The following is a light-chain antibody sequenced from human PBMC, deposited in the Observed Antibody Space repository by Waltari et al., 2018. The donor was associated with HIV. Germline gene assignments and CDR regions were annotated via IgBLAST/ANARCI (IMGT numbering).Light chain of an antibody. Sequence: DIQMTQSPSTLSESVGDRVTITCRASQSISSWLAWYQQKPGKAPKLLIYKASSLESGVPSRVSGSGSGTEFTLTISSLQPDDFATYYCQQYNSYPLTFGGGTKVEIK. CDR3: QQYNSYPLT. CDR1: QSISSW. CDR2: KAS. V-gene: IGKV1-5*03. J-gene: IGKJ4*01.